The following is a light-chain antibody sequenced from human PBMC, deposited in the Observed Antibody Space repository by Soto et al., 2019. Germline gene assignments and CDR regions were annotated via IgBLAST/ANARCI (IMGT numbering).Light chain of an antibody. V-gene: IGKV3-15*01. Sequence: EIVMTQSPAGLSASPGERATLSCRASQSISRNLAWYQQKPGQAPRLLIYGASTRATGVPARFSGSGSGTEFTLTISSLQPDDFATYYCQQYVSSSPYSFGQGTKVDIK. CDR1: QSISRN. CDR3: QQYVSSSPYS. J-gene: IGKJ2*03. CDR2: GAS.